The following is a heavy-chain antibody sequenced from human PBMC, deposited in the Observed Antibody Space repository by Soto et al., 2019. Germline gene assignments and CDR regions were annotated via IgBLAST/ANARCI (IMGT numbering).Heavy chain of an antibody. CDR2: IWYDGSNK. J-gene: IGHJ6*03. D-gene: IGHD5-18*01. CDR3: ARDPSPPRGYSYGSTTNYYYYYYMDV. Sequence: PGGSLRLSCSASGFTFSSYGMHWVRQAPVKGLEWVAVIWYDGSNKYYADSVKGRFTISRDNSKNTLYLQMNSLRAEDTAVYYCARDPSPPRGYSYGSTTNYYYYYYMDVWGKGTTVTVSS. CDR1: GFTFSSYG. V-gene: IGHV3-33*08.